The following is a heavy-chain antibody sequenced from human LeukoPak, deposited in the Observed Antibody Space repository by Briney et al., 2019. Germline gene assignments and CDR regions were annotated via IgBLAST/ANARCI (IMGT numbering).Heavy chain of an antibody. J-gene: IGHJ5*01. CDR3: ALAPNSNWFDF. D-gene: IGHD2-8*01. V-gene: IGHV4-59*08. CDR2: IHYSGSS. CDR1: GDSISNFY. Sequence: SETLSLTCSVSGDSISNFYWNWIRQSPGKGLEWIGNIHYSGSSIYNPSLKSRATISIDTSRKQFFLKPSSVTAADTAVYYCALAPNSNWFDFWGQGTLVTVSS.